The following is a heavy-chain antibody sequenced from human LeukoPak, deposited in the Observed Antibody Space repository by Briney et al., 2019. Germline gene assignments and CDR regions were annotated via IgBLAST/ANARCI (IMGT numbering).Heavy chain of an antibody. CDR3: ARGGRVRGVKRELRGYYFDY. CDR2: IYTSGST. V-gene: IGHV4-61*02. CDR1: GGSISISSYY. J-gene: IGHJ4*02. D-gene: IGHD3-10*01. Sequence: PSETLSLTCTVSGGSISISSYYWSWIRQPAGKGLEWIGRIYTSGSTNYNPSLKSRVTISVDTSKNQFSLKLSSVTAADTAVYYCARGGRVRGVKRELRGYYFDYWGQGTLSPSPQ.